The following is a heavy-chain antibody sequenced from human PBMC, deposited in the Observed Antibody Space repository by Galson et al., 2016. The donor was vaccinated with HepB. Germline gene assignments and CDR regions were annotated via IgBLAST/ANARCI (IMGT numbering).Heavy chain of an antibody. Sequence: SLRLSCAASGFIFSSYSMNWVRQAPGEGLEWVSYITSSSSAKYYADSVKGRFTISRDNSKNTLYLQMKSLRAEDTAVYYFAKEVVRFLHGYGMDVWGQGTTVTVSS. CDR2: ITSSSSAK. J-gene: IGHJ6*02. D-gene: IGHD3-3*01. CDR1: GFIFSSYS. V-gene: IGHV3-48*01. CDR3: AKEVVRFLHGYGMDV.